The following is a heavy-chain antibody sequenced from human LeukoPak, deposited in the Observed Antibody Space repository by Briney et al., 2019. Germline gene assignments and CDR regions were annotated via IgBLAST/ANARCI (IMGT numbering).Heavy chain of an antibody. CDR2: ITTSDGNT. CDR1: EFTFSSYT. D-gene: IGHD7-27*01. J-gene: IGHJ4*02. CDR3: AKDGGLWVSAHWGDS. V-gene: IGHV3-23*01. Sequence: GGSLRLSCAASEFTFSSYTMSWVRQAPGKGLEWVSTITTSDGNTYYADSVKGRFTVSRDDSKNTLFLQMNSLRAEDTAVYYCAKDGGLWVSAHWGDSWGRGTLVTVSS.